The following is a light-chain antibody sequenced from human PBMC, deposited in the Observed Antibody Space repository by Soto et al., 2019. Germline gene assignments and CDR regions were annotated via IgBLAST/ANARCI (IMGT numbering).Light chain of an antibody. CDR3: QQYNNWPPIT. J-gene: IGKJ5*01. CDR1: QSVNSY. CDR2: DAS. V-gene: IGKV3D-15*01. Sequence: EIVMTQSPGTLSLSPGERATLSCRASQSVNSYLAWYQQKPGQAPRLLISDASDRATGIPDRFSGGGSGTEFTLTISSLQSEDFAVYYCQQYNNWPPITFGQGTRLEIK.